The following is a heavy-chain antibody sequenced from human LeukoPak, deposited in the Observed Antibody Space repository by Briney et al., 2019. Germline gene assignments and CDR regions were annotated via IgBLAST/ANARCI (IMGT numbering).Heavy chain of an antibody. CDR1: GFTFSIYS. V-gene: IGHV3-21*04. J-gene: IGHJ4*02. CDR2: ISSSSSYI. Sequence: PGGSLRLSCAASGFTFSIYSMNWVRQAPGKGLEWVSSISSSSSYIYYADSVKGRFTISRDNAKNTLYLQMNSLRAEDTAVYYCAKYGGATWRVDYWGQGTLVTVSS. D-gene: IGHD1-26*01. CDR3: AKYGGATWRVDY.